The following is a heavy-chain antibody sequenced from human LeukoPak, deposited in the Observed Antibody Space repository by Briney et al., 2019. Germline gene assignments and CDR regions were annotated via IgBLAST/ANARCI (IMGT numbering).Heavy chain of an antibody. J-gene: IGHJ4*02. D-gene: IGHD3-22*01. CDR2: INSHSDKM. CDR1: GFTFRTYT. V-gene: IGHV3-21*04. Sequence: GGSLRLSCAASGFTFRTYTMSWFRQAPGKGLEWVSSINSHSDKMAYADSVRGRFTVSRDNAKTSLYLQMNSLRAEDTAVYYCASSYYYDSSGYYCWGQGTLVTVSS. CDR3: ASSYYYDSSGYYC.